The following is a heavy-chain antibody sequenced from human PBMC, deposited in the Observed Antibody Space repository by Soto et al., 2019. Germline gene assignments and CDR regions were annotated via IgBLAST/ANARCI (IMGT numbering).Heavy chain of an antibody. Sequence: SETLSLTCTVSGGSISSSSYFWGWIRQPPGKGLEWIGSIYYSGSTYYNPSLKSRVTISVDTSKNQFSLKLSSVTAADTAVYYCARGAGVLRGYSYMDVWGKGTTVTVS. CDR2: IYYSGST. D-gene: IGHD5-12*01. CDR3: ARGAGVLRGYSYMDV. V-gene: IGHV4-39*01. J-gene: IGHJ6*03. CDR1: GGSISSSSYF.